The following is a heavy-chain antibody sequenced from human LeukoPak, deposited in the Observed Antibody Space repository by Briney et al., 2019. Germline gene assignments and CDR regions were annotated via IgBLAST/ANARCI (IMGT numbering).Heavy chain of an antibody. CDR1: GGSISSSSYY. CDR2: IYYSGST. Sequence: PSETLSLTCTVPGGSISSSSYYWGWIRQPPGKGLEWIGSIYYSGSTYYNPSLKSRVTISVDTSKNQFSLKLSSVTAADTAVYYCARDEGGYSYVKINYFDYWGQGTLVTVSS. V-gene: IGHV4-39*07. CDR3: ARDEGGYSYVKINYFDY. J-gene: IGHJ4*02. D-gene: IGHD5-18*01.